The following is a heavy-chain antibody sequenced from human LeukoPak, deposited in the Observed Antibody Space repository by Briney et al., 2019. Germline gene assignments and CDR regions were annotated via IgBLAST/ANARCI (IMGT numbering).Heavy chain of an antibody. CDR2: IRFDGSNK. J-gene: IGHJ4*02. CDR1: GLTFSSYG. V-gene: IGHV3-30*02. Sequence: GGSLRLSCAASGLTFSSYGMHWVRQAPGKGLEWVAFIRFDGSNKYYADSVKGRFTISRDNSKNTLYLQMNSLRAEDTAVYYCAKEFIAAAGTPGYWGQGTLVTVSS. D-gene: IGHD6-13*01. CDR3: AKEFIAAAGTPGY.